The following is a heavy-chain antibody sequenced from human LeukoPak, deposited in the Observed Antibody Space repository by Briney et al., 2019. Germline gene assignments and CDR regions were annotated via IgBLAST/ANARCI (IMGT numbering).Heavy chain of an antibody. J-gene: IGHJ4*02. Sequence: GGSLRLSCAASGFAFSSYAMSWVRQALGKGLEWVSAISSGGVDTFYADSVKGRFTISRDDSENTLYLQMNSLRAEDTAVYFCANFLWVIFYVVSVYPRILDSGDRGTLVTVSS. CDR3: ANFLWVIFYVVSVYPRILDS. CDR1: GFAFSSYA. CDR2: ISSGGVDT. D-gene: IGHD3-3*02. V-gene: IGHV3-23*01.